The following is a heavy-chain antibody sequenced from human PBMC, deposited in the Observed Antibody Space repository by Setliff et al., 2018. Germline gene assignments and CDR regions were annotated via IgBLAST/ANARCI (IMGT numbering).Heavy chain of an antibody. J-gene: IGHJ4*02. CDR1: GFTFSDYG. D-gene: IGHD2-15*01. CDR2: TWSDGSNM. Sequence: PGGSLRLSCAASGFTFSDYGMHWVRQAPGKGLEWVAVTWSDGSNMYYGDAVKGRFTISRDNSKNTLFLQMNSLRADDTAVYYCAKGEGFGGNVLDYWGQGTLVTVSS. V-gene: IGHV3-33*06. CDR3: AKGEGFGGNVLDY.